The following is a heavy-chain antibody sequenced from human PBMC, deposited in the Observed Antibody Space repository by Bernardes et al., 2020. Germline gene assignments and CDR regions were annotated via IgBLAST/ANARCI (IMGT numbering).Heavy chain of an antibody. J-gene: IGHJ2*01. Sequence: SETLSLTCAVYGGSFSGYYWSWIRQPPGKGLEWIGEINHSGSTNYNPSLKSRVTISVDTSKNQFSLKLSSVTAADTAVYYCARGRLDYGDYWDWYFDLWGRGTMVTVSS. V-gene: IGHV4-34*01. CDR2: INHSGST. CDR1: GGSFSGYY. D-gene: IGHD4-17*01. CDR3: ARGRLDYGDYWDWYFDL.